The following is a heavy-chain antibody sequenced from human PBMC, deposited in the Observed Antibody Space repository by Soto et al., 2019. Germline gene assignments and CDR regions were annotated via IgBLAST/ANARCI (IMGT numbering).Heavy chain of an antibody. Sequence: QVQLQESGPGLVKPSGTLSLTCAVSGGSISSSNWWSWVRQPPGKGLEWIGEVYHSGSTNYNPSPQSRVTTSVDNSKNQFSLKLSSVTAADTAVYYCARVVGGYFYGMDVWGQGTTVTVSS. J-gene: IGHJ6*02. D-gene: IGHD2-2*01. V-gene: IGHV4-4*02. CDR1: GGSISSSNW. CDR2: VYHSGST. CDR3: ARVVGGYFYGMDV.